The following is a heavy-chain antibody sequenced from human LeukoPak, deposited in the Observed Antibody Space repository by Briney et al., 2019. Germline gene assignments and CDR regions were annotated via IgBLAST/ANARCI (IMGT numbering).Heavy chain of an antibody. CDR2: IYYSGTT. Sequence: SETLSLTCAVYGGSFSGYYWSWIRQPPGKGLEWIGTIYYSGTTYYNPSLKSRVTISVDTSKNQFSLYLSSVTAADTAVYYCARHGGGPKLDYWGQGTLVTVSS. V-gene: IGHV4-34*01. J-gene: IGHJ4*02. D-gene: IGHD3-16*01. CDR3: ARHGGGPKLDY. CDR1: GGSFSGYY.